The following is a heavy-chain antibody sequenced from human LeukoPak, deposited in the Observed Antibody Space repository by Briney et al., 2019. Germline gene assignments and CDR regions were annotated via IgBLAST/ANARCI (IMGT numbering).Heavy chain of an antibody. J-gene: IGHJ4*02. CDR1: GFTFSSYA. V-gene: IGHV3-21*01. CDR2: ISSSSTFI. CDR3: ARAPREFYSDSSGFHPEG. D-gene: IGHD3-22*01. Sequence: PGGSLRLSCAASGFTFSSYAMSWVRQAPGKGLEWVSSISSSSTFIYYADSMKGRFIISRDNAKHSLYLQMNSLRAEDTAVYYCARAPREFYSDSSGFHPEGWGQGTLVTVSS.